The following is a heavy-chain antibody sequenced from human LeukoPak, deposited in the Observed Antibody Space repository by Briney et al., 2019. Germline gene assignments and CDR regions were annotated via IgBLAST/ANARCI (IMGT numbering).Heavy chain of an antibody. V-gene: IGHV3-11*04. CDR1: GFTFSDYY. Sequence: AGGSLRLSCAASGFTFSDYYMSWIRQAPGKGLEWVSYIRSSGSTIYYADSVKGRFTISRDNAKNSLYLQMNSLRAEDTAVYYCARERRGYCSSTSCSWFDPWGQGTLVTVSS. CDR2: IRSSGSTI. D-gene: IGHD2-2*01. J-gene: IGHJ5*02. CDR3: ARERRGYCSSTSCSWFDP.